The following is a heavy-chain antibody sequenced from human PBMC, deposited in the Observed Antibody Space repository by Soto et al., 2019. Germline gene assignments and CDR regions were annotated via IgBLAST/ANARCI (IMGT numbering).Heavy chain of an antibody. V-gene: IGHV3-23*01. D-gene: IGHD2-8*02. CDR1: GFTFNNYA. Sequence: EVQLLESGGGLVQPGGSLRLSCAASGFTFNNYAMTWVRQAPGKGLEWVSTISGSGGSTYYADSVKGRFTISKDNSKNALYLQMSSLRAEDTALYYCVKDWTGDTCPCMDVWGQGTTVTVSS. J-gene: IGHJ6*01. CDR3: VKDWTGDTCPCMDV. CDR2: ISGSGGST.